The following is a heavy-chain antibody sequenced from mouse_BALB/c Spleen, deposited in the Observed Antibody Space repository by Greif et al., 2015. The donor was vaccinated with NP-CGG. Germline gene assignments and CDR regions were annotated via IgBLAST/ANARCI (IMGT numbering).Heavy chain of an antibody. CDR3: ARAYGSSLYYAMDY. CDR1: GFTFSDYY. D-gene: IGHD1-1*01. J-gene: IGHJ4*01. V-gene: IGHV5-4*02. CDR2: ISDGGSYT. Sequence: EVQRVESGGGLVKPGGSLKLSCAASGFTFSDYYMYWVRQTPEKRLEWVATISDGGSYTYYPDSVKGRFTISRDNAKNNLYLQMSSLKSEDTAMYYCARAYGSSLYYAMDYWGQGTSVTVSS.